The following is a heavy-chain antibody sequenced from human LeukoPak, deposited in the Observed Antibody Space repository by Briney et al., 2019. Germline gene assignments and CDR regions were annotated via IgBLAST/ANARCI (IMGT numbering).Heavy chain of an antibody. CDR1: GFSINSGYY. Sequence: TSETLSLTCAVSGFSINSGYYWGWIRQPPGKGLEWIGNVYHSGSTYYNPSLKSRVTISVDTSKNQLSLKLSSVTAADTAVYYCARPGSGYYYFDYWGQGTLVTVSS. CDR3: ARPGSGYYYFDY. CDR2: VYHSGST. J-gene: IGHJ4*02. V-gene: IGHV4-38-2*01. D-gene: IGHD3-22*01.